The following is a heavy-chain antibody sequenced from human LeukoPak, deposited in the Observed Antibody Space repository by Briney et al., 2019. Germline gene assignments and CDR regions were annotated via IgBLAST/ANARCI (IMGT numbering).Heavy chain of an antibody. CDR2: INWNGGST. CDR3: ARALWSITMVRGVIHFDY. CDR1: GFTFDDYG. J-gene: IGHJ4*02. Sequence: GGSLRLSCAASGFTFDDYGMSWVRHAPGKGLEWVSGINWNGGSTGYADSVKGRFTISRDNAKNSLYLQMNSLRAEDTALYYCARALWSITMVRGVIHFDYWGQGTLVTVSS. V-gene: IGHV3-20*04. D-gene: IGHD3-10*01.